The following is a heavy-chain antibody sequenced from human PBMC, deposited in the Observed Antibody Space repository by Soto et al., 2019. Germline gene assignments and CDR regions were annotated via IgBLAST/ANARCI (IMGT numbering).Heavy chain of an antibody. Sequence: SVKDSCQASGGTVSSYAISWVRQAPGKGLEWMGGIIPIFGTANYAQKFQGRVTITADKSTSTAYMELSSLGSEDTAVYYCARGTYYDSSGYSDYFDYWGQGTLVTVSS. CDR2: IIPIFGTA. CDR1: GGTVSSYA. CDR3: ARGTYYDSSGYSDYFDY. D-gene: IGHD3-22*01. V-gene: IGHV1-69*06. J-gene: IGHJ4*02.